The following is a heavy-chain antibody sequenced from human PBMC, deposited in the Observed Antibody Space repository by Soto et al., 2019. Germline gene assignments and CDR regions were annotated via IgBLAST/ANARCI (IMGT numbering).Heavy chain of an antibody. CDR1: GFPFIIYS. CDR3: ARGPLIVATVLYFES. D-gene: IGHD5-12*01. Sequence: EVQLVESWGGLVKPGGSLRLTCAASGFPFIIYSLNWVRQAPGKGLEWVSSISSTSGYIYYADSVKGRFTISRDNAENSVFLQMTSLRAEDTAVYYCARGPLIVATVLYFESWGQGTLVTVSS. CDR2: ISSTSGYI. J-gene: IGHJ4*02. V-gene: IGHV3-21*01.